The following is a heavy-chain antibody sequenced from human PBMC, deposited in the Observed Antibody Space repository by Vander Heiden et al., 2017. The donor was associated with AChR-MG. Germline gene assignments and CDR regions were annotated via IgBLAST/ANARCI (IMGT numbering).Heavy chain of an antibody. J-gene: IGHJ4*02. D-gene: IGHD2-15*01. V-gene: IGHV3-23*01. CDR3: AKDVDCSGGSCYSSYYFDY. CDR2: ISGSGGST. Sequence: EVQPLESGGGLVQPGGSLRLSCAASGFTFSRYAIGWVRRAPGKGLEWVSAISGSGGSTYYADSVKGRFTISRDNSKNTLYLQMNSLRAEDTAVYYCAKDVDCSGGSCYSSYYFDYWGQGTLVTVSS. CDR1: GFTFSRYA.